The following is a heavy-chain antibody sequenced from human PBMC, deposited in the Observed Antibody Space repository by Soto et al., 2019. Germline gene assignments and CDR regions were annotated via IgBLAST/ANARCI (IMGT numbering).Heavy chain of an antibody. V-gene: IGHV1-46*01. CDR1: GYTFTSYY. Sequence: ASVKVSCKASGYTFTSYYIHWVRQAPGQGLEWMGTVNPSGGHTTYSQNFLGRVTMTRDTSTSTLYMELTSLTSDDTAVYYCARGGHVVVVTAAFDYWGKGTLVTVSS. CDR3: ARGGHVVVVTAAFDY. D-gene: IGHD2-21*02. J-gene: IGHJ4*02. CDR2: VNPSGGHT.